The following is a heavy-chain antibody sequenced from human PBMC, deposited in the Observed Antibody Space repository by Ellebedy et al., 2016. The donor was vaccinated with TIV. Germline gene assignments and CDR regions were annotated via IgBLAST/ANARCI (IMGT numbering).Heavy chain of an antibody. J-gene: IGHJ4*02. Sequence: GGSLRLSXAVSGFTFRLFGMHWVRQTPGRGLEWVAAVSFNGTLQYYADSVRGRFTISRDNSKNTLYLQMDSLRVEDTAIYYCAKDESVGEVPRPFDYWGQGTLVTASS. CDR2: VSFNGTLQ. CDR3: AKDESVGEVPRPFDY. V-gene: IGHV3-30*18. CDR1: GFTFRLFG. D-gene: IGHD3-10*01.